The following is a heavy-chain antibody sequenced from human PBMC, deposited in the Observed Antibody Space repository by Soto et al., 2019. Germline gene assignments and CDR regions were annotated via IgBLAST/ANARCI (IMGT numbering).Heavy chain of an antibody. CDR2: ISAYNGNT. J-gene: IGHJ5*02. D-gene: IGHD3-3*01. CDR3: GRGPFSYYDFWSGYSNWFDP. Sequence: ASVKVSCKASGYTFTSYGISWVRQAPGQGLEWMGWISAYNGNTNYAQKLQGRVTMTTDTSTSTAYMELRSLRSDDTAVYYCGRGPFSYYDFWSGYSNWFDPWGKGTQVTVSS. CDR1: GYTFTSYG. V-gene: IGHV1-18*01.